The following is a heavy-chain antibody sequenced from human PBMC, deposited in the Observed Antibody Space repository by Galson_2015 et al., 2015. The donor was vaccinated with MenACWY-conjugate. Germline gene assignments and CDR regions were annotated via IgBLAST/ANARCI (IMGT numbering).Heavy chain of an antibody. J-gene: IGHJ6*02. CDR3: ARDSRATTVWGLNKRKTIDYYYGMDV. V-gene: IGHV3-53*01. CDR1: GFTVRSTY. CDR2: LYSDGST. Sequence: SPRLSCAVSGFTVRSTYMTWVCQAPGKGLEWASVLYSDGSTYNADSVKGRFTISRDNSKNTVFLQMTSLRAEDTAMYYWARDSRATTVWGLNKRKTIDYYYGMDVWGQGTTVIVSS. D-gene: IGHD3-10*01.